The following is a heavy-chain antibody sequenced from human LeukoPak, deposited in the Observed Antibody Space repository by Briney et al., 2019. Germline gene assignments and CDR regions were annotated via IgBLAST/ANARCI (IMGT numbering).Heavy chain of an antibody. D-gene: IGHD4-17*01. CDR3: AKDHHGDYVDY. J-gene: IGHJ4*02. Sequence: GRSLRLSCAASGFTFSSYGMHWVRQAPGKGLEWVAVISYDGSNKYYAEFVKGRFTISRDNSKNTLYLQMNSLRAEDTAVYYCAKDHHGDYVDYWGQGTLVTVSS. CDR2: ISYDGSNK. CDR1: GFTFSSYG. V-gene: IGHV3-30*18.